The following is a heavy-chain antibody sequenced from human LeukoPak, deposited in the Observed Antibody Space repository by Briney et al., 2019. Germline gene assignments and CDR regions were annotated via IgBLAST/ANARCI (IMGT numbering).Heavy chain of an antibody. V-gene: IGHV1-69*05. CDR3: AMSVYPDFDWLSRFDY. Sequence: GSSVKVSCKASGGTFSGYAISWVRQAPGQGLEWMGGIIPIFGTANYAQKFQGRVTITTDESTITAYMELSSLRSEDTAVYYCAMSVYPDFDWLSRFDYWGQGTLVTVSS. D-gene: IGHD3-9*01. CDR1: GGTFSGYA. CDR2: IIPIFGTA. J-gene: IGHJ4*02.